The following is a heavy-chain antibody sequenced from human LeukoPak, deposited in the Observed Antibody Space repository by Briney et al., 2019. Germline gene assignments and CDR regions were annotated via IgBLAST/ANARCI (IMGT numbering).Heavy chain of an antibody. CDR2: ITRSGST. CDR3: ATPTTVTTHYFQY. D-gene: IGHD4-17*01. Sequence: SETLSLTCTVSGGTISSYYWSWIRQPPGKGLEWIGEITRSGSTNYNPSLKSRFTLSLDTCKHQFALKPSAANARATAVYYCATPTTVTTHYFQYWGQGTLVTVSS. J-gene: IGHJ1*01. CDR1: GGTISSYY. V-gene: IGHV4-34*08.